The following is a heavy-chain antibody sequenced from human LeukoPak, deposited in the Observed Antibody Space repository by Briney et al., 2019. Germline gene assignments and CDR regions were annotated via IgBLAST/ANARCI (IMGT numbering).Heavy chain of an antibody. J-gene: IGHJ4*02. CDR3: ARSRDSSGASFDY. CDR2: IYYSGSI. Sequence: PSETLSLTCTVSGGSISSSSYYWGWIRQPPGKGLEWIGSIYYSGSIYYNPSLKSQVTISVDTAKNQFSLNLSSVTAADTAVYYCARSRDSSGASFDYWGQGTPVTVSS. V-gene: IGHV4-39*01. CDR1: GGSISSSSYY. D-gene: IGHD2-15*01.